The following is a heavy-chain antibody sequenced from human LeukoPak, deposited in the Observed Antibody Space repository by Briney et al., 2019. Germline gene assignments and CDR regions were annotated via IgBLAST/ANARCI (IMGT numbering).Heavy chain of an antibody. Sequence: SETLSLTCAVYIDSFSNYHWNWIRQTPSKGLEWIGEVNEVGGTNISPSLRNRVILSVDTSKNQFFLKLISVTVADTAVYYCARGQGATVPQVGKNWFDPWGQGTRATVSS. CDR3: ARGQGATVPQVGKNWFDP. CDR2: VNEVGGT. D-gene: IGHD1-26*01. CDR1: IDSFSNYH. J-gene: IGHJ5*02. V-gene: IGHV4-34*01.